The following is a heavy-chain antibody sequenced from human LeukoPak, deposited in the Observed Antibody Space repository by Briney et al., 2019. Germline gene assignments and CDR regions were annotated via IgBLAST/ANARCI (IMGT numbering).Heavy chain of an antibody. CDR2: IDSSGGYM. Sequence: PGGSLRLSCEASGFTFNTYSMNWARQAPGKGLEWVSSIDSSGGYMFYADSVKGRFTISRDNSKNTLYLQMNSLRAEDTAVYYCAKGWFGGYMDVWGKGTTVTISS. CDR3: AKGWFGGYMDV. D-gene: IGHD3-10*01. CDR1: GFTFNTYS. J-gene: IGHJ6*03. V-gene: IGHV3-23*01.